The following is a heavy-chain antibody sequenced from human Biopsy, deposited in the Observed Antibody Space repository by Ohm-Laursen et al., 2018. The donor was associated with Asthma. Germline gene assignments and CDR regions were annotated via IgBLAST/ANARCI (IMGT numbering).Heavy chain of an antibody. J-gene: IGHJ4*02. CDR3: AKGEWELLGANFDY. D-gene: IGHD1-26*01. V-gene: IGHV3-9*01. Sequence: SLRLSCSASGFTFDDYAMHWVRQAPGKGLEWVSGISWNSGSIGYADSVKGRFTISRDNAKNSLYLQMNSLRAEDTALYYCAKGEWELLGANFDYWGQGALVTVSS. CDR1: GFTFDDYA. CDR2: ISWNSGSI.